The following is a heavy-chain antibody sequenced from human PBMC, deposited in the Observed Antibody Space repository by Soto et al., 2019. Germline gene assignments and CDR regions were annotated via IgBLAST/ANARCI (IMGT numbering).Heavy chain of an antibody. CDR3: ARHYNGFDY. D-gene: IGHD1-1*01. V-gene: IGHV5-51*01. Sequence: GESLKISCKDSGYSFSMNCIAWVRQMPGKGLEWMGVIFSGDSDTRFSPSFQGQVTISVDKSINTAYLQWSSLKASDTAMYYCARHYNGFDYWGQGTLVTVSS. J-gene: IGHJ4*02. CDR2: IFSGDSDT. CDR1: GYSFSMNC.